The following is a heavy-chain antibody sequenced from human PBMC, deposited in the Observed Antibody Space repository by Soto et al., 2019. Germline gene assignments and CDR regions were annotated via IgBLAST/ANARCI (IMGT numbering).Heavy chain of an antibody. CDR3: ATGGHNDGYNFYHGMDD. CDR2: VIPLFDTA. Sequence: QVQVVQSGAEVKKPGSSVKVSCKVSGGIFTNNAISWVRQAPGQGLEWLGGVIPLFDTAYYAQIFRGRLRISAGGATTTAGLEMRGLTSADTAVYFCATGGHNDGYNFYHGMDDWGEGTTGTVSA. V-gene: IGHV1-69*01. CDR1: GGIFTNNA. D-gene: IGHD5-18*01. J-gene: IGHJ6*04.